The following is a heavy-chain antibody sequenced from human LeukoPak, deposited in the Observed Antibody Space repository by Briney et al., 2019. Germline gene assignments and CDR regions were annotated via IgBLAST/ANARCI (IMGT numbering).Heavy chain of an antibody. CDR3: AKELPGNMDV. CDR1: GFTFSSYA. Sequence: GGSLRLSCAASGFTFSSYAMHWVRQAPGKGLEWVAVISYDGSNKYYADSVKGRFTISRDNSKNTLYLQMNSLRAEDTAVYYCAKELPGNMDVWGKGTTVTVSS. V-gene: IGHV3-30-3*01. J-gene: IGHJ6*03. CDR2: ISYDGSNK. D-gene: IGHD1-14*01.